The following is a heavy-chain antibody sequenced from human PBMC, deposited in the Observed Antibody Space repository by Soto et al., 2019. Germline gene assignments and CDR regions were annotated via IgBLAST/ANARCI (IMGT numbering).Heavy chain of an antibody. CDR2: IKQDGSEK. D-gene: IGHD3-22*01. V-gene: IGHV3-7*04. CDR1: GFTFRNYG. Sequence: QPGGSLRLSCAASGFTFRNYGMNWVRQAPGKGLEWVANIKQDGSEKYYVDSVKGRFTISRDNAKNSLYLQMNSLRAEDTAVYYCARFYYDSSGYLPSPYYYYYGMDVWGQGTTVTVSS. J-gene: IGHJ6*02. CDR3: ARFYYDSSGYLPSPYYYYYGMDV.